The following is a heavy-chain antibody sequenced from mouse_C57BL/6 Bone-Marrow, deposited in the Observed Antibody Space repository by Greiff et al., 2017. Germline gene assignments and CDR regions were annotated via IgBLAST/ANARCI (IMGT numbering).Heavy chain of an antibody. CDR2: ISSGSSTI. Sequence: EVKLMESGGGLVKPGGSLKLSCAASGFTFSDYGMHWVRQAPEKGLEWVAYISSGSSTIYSADTVKGRFTISRDNAKNTLFLQMTSLRSEDTAMYYCARPGVYGNRAWFAYWGQGTLVTVSA. D-gene: IGHD2-10*02. V-gene: IGHV5-17*01. CDR3: ARPGVYGNRAWFAY. J-gene: IGHJ3*01. CDR1: GFTFSDYG.